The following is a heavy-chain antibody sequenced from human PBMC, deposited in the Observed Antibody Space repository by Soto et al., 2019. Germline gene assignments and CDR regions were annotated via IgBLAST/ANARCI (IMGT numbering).Heavy chain of an antibody. Sequence: QVQLQQWGAGLLKPSETLSLTCAVYGGSFSGYYWSWIRQPPGKGLEWIGEINHSGSTNYNPSLKSRVTISVDTSKNQFSLKLSSVTAADTAVYYCARKGSGWLRRIHFDYWGQGTLVTVSS. CDR3: ARKGSGWLRRIHFDY. D-gene: IGHD6-19*01. CDR2: INHSGST. J-gene: IGHJ4*02. V-gene: IGHV4-34*01. CDR1: GGSFSGYY.